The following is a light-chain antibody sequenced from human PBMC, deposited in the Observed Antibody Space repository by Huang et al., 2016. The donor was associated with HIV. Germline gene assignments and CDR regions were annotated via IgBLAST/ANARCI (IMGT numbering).Light chain of an antibody. CDR1: QSVGNS. Sequence: DIQMTQSPSSLSASVGDRVTITCRTSQSVGNSLNWYQQKPGKAPKLLIYASSLQAWVSSRFSGSGSGTDFTLIISSLQPEDFATYYCQQSYISPWTFGQGTKVDLK. CDR3: QQSYISPWT. V-gene: IGKV1-39*01. J-gene: IGKJ1*01. CDR2: AS.